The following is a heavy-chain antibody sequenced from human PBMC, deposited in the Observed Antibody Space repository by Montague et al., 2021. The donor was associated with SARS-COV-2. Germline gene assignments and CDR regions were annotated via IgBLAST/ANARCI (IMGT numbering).Heavy chain of an antibody. J-gene: IGHJ3*02. Sequence: SETLSLTCAVYGGSFSGYYWSWIRQPPGKGLEWIGEITHRGSTNYNPSLKSRVIISVDTSKNQFSLKLSSVTAADTAVYYCTRGTGPRSITLFGEIISGHVVDIWGQGTMVTVSS. CDR2: ITHRGST. CDR3: TRGTGPRSITLFGEIISGHVVDI. D-gene: IGHD3-3*01. CDR1: GGSFSGYY. V-gene: IGHV4-34*01.